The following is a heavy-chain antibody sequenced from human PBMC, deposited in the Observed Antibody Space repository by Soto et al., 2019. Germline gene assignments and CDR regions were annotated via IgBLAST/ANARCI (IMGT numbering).Heavy chain of an antibody. J-gene: IGHJ6*02. Sequence: QVQLVEAGGGVVQPGRSLRLSCAASGFTFSNYGMHWVRQAPGKGLEWVGVIWYDGSNKYYADSVKGRFTISRDNSKNTVYLQMNRLRPEDTAVFYCARGAAVAGSPPYFCGMDVWGQGTTVTVSS. CDR3: ARGAAVAGSPPYFCGMDV. D-gene: IGHD6-19*01. V-gene: IGHV3-33*01. CDR2: IWYDGSNK. CDR1: GFTFSNYG.